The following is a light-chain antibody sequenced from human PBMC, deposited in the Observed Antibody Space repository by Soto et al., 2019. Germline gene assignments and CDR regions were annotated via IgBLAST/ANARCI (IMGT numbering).Light chain of an antibody. V-gene: IGKV3-15*01. CDR3: QQYNIWPQT. CDR1: QSLRSN. J-gene: IGKJ1*01. CDR2: GAS. Sequence: EVVMTQSPATLSASPGEIATISCRASQSLRSNLAWYQQKPGQAPRLLIFGASTRATGIPARFSGGGSGTDFTLTISSLQSEDFAVYFCQQYNIWPQTVGQGTKVDIK.